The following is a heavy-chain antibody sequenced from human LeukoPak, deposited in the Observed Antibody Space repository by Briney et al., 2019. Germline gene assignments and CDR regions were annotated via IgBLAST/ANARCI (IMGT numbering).Heavy chain of an antibody. D-gene: IGHD6-19*01. Sequence: SVKVSCKTSGGTFSSYAISWVRQAPGQGLEWMGGIIPIFGTANYAQKFQGRVTITADESTSTAYMELSSLRSEDTAVYYCARGSGYSSGWYGLDFDYWGQGTLVTVSS. CDR3: ARGSGYSSGWYGLDFDY. J-gene: IGHJ4*02. CDR2: IIPIFGTA. V-gene: IGHV1-69*13. CDR1: GGTFSSYA.